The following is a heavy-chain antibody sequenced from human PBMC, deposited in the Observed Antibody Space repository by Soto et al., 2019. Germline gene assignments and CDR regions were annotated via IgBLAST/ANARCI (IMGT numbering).Heavy chain of an antibody. V-gene: IGHV4-34*01. Sequence: PSETLSLSCAVYCGSFSADYWSWIRQPPGRGLEWIGEITHRRGTSYNPSLKSPVTISVXXXXXXFXLXLXXXTAGXRAVYDCARGSVDKVDSSGFYEYWGQGTPVTVS. CDR2: ITHRRGT. J-gene: IGHJ4*02. CDR3: ARGSVDKVDSSGFYEY. CDR1: CGSFSADY. D-gene: IGHD3-22*01.